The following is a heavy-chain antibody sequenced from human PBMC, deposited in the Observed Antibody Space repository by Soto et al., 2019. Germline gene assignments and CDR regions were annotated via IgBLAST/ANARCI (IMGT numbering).Heavy chain of an antibody. V-gene: IGHV4-34*01. CDR3: ARGGSRYYYDSSGYHFDY. CDR2: INHSGST. CDR1: GGSFSGYY. Sequence: SETLSLTCAVYGGSFSGYYWSWIRQPPGKGLEWIGEINHSGSTNYNPSLKSRVTISVDTSKNQFSLKLSSVTAADTAVYYCARGGSRYYYDSSGYHFDYWGHGTLVTASS. D-gene: IGHD3-22*01. J-gene: IGHJ4*01.